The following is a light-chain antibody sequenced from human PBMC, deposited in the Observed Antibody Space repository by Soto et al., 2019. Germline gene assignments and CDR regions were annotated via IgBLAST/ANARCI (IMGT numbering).Light chain of an antibody. CDR3: QQYFSSPLT. CDR1: QVISSH. J-gene: IGKJ4*01. Sequence: AIRMTQSPSSFSASTGDRVTITCRASQVISSHLAWYQVKPGKAPRLLIYTASYLESGVPSRFSGSGSGTDFTLTISSLQSEDFAVYYCQQYFSSPLTFGGGTKVEIK. CDR2: TAS. V-gene: IGKV1-8*01.